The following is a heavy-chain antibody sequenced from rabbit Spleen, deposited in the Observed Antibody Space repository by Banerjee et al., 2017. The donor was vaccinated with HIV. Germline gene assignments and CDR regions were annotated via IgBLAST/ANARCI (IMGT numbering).Heavy chain of an antibody. CDR2: MYAGSSGST. D-gene: IGHD8-1*01. J-gene: IGHJ6*01. V-gene: IGHV1S40*01. Sequence: QSLEESGGGLVKPGASLTLTCKASGFSFNSGYDMCWVRQAPGKGLEWIACMYAGSSGSTYSATRAKGRFTISKTSSTTVTLQMTSLTAADTATYFCARDTGTSFSTYGMDLWGPGTLVTVS. CDR1: GFSFNSGYD. CDR3: ARDTGTSFSTYGMDL.